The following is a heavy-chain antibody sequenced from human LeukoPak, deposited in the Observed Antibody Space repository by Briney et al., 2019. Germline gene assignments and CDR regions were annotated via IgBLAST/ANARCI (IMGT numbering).Heavy chain of an antibody. CDR1: GGSFSDYY. CDR3: ARHSSHYCGSTSCYRGWFDP. CDR2: VSLSGST. V-gene: IGHV4-34*01. D-gene: IGHD2-2*02. J-gene: IGHJ5*02. Sequence: SETLSLTCAVYGGSFSDYYWSWIRQPPGKGLEWIGEVSLSGSTNYNPSLTSRVTMSVDTSKNQFSLKLNSVTAADTAVYYCARHSSHYCGSTSCYRGWFDPWGQGTLVTVYS.